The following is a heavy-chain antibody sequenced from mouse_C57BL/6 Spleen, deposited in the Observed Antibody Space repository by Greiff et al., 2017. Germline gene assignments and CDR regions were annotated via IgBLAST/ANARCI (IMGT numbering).Heavy chain of an antibody. D-gene: IGHD1-1*02. V-gene: IGHV10-1*01. J-gene: IGHJ2*01. Sequence: EVKVVESGGGLVQPKGSLKLSCAASGFSFNTYAMNWVRQAPGKGLEWVARIRSKSNNYATYYADSVKDRFTISRDDSESMLYLQMNNLKTEDTAMYYCVRQWWDDYFDYWGQGTTLTVSS. CDR1: GFSFNTYA. CDR2: IRSKSNNYAT. CDR3: VRQWWDDYFDY.